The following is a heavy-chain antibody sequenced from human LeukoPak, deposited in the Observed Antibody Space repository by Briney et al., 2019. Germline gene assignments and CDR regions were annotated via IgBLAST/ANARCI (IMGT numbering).Heavy chain of an antibody. Sequence: PGGSLRLSCAASGFTFSSYSMNWVRQAPGKGLEWVSSISSSSSYIYYADSVKGRFTISRDNAKNSLYLQMNSLRAEDTAVYYCARDRRGYSYGFDYWGQGTLVTVSS. D-gene: IGHD5-18*01. CDR2: ISSSSSYI. CDR1: GFTFSSYS. V-gene: IGHV3-21*01. J-gene: IGHJ4*02. CDR3: ARDRRGYSYGFDY.